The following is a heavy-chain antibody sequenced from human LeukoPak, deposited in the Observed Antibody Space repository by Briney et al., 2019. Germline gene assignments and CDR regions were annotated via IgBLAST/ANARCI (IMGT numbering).Heavy chain of an antibody. CDR2: ISGSGGST. CDR3: AKEEQQLVHYYYYYMDV. V-gene: IGHV3-23*01. Sequence: GGSLRLSCAASGFTFTNYAMSWVRQAPGKGLEWVSAISGSGGSTYYADSVKGRFTISRDNSKNTLYLQMNSLRAEDTAVYYCAKEEQQLVHYYYYYMDVWGKGTTVTVSS. CDR1: GFTFTNYA. D-gene: IGHD6-13*01. J-gene: IGHJ6*03.